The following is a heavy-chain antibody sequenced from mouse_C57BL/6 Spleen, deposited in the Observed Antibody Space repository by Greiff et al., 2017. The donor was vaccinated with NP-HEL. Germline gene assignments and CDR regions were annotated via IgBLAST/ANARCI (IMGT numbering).Heavy chain of an antibody. V-gene: IGHV1-77*01. CDR3: ARFITTVVAPYYAMDY. D-gene: IGHD1-1*01. J-gene: IGHJ4*01. Sequence: QVQLQQSGAELVKPGASVKISCKASGYTFTDYYINWVKQRPGQGLEWIGKIGPGSGSTYYNEKFKSKATLTVDTSSSTAYMQLSSLTSEDSAVYYCARFITTVVAPYYAMDYWGQGTSVTVSS. CDR1: GYTFTDYY. CDR2: IGPGSGST.